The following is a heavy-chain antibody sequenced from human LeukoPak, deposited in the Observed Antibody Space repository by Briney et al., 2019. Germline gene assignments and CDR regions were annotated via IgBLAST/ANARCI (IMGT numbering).Heavy chain of an antibody. CDR2: IKQDGSEK. J-gene: IGHJ3*02. D-gene: IGHD4-17*01. CDR1: GFTFSSYW. Sequence: GGSLRLSCAASGFTFSSYWMSWVRQAPGKGLEWVANIKQDGSEKDYVDSMKGRFTISRDNAKNSLYLQMNSLRAEDTAVYYCTTDSTVTTDGDVFDIWGQGTMVTVSS. CDR3: TTDSTVTTDGDVFDI. V-gene: IGHV3-7*01.